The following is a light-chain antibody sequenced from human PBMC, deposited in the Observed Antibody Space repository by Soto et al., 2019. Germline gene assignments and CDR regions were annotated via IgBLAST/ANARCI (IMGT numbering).Light chain of an antibody. CDR1: SSNIGTNS. CDR3: ATWDDSLTGPV. CDR2: TDS. Sequence: QSVLTQSPSASGTPGQRVTISCSGSSSNIGTNSVNWYQQLPGTAPKLLIYTDSQRPSGVPDRFSGSKSGTSASLAISGLQSEDEADYYCATWDDSLTGPVFGGGTKVTVL. V-gene: IGLV1-44*01. J-gene: IGLJ2*01.